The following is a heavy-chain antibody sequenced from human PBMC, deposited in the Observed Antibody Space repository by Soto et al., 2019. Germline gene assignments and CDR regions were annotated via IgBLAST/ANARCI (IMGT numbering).Heavy chain of an antibody. CDR3: ARTLGGVGMDV. D-gene: IGHD3-16*01. J-gene: IGHJ6*02. V-gene: IGHV3-74*01. CDR2: INSDGSST. CDR1: GFTFSSYW. Sequence: EVQLVESGGGLVQPGGSLRLSCAASGFTFSSYWMHWVRQAPGKGLVWVSRINSDGSSTTYAGSMKGRFTISRDNAKNTVYLQMNSLRAEDTAVYYCARTLGGVGMDVWGQGTTVAVSS.